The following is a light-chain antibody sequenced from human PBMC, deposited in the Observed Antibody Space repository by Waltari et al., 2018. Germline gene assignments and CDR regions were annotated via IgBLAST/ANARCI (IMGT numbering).Light chain of an antibody. J-gene: IGKJ4*01. CDR1: EDINNY. CDR2: DGS. Sequence: DIQMTQSPSSLSASVGVRVTITCQASEDINNYLNWYQHQPGKAPKLLIYDGSNLETGVPSRFSGSGSGTHFTFTISSLQPEDFATYYCQHYGNLPPLTFGGGTKVEVK. CDR3: QHYGNLPPLT. V-gene: IGKV1-33*01.